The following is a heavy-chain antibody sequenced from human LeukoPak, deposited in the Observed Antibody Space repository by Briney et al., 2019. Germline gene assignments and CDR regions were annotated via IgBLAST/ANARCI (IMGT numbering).Heavy chain of an antibody. CDR3: AKDRVPAVLRFLESPLDY. CDR2: ISYDGSNK. Sequence: PGRSLRLSCAASGFTFSSYGMHWVRQAPGKGLEWVAVISYDGSNKYYADSVKGRFTISRDNSKNTLYLQMNSLRAEDTAVYYCAKDRVPAVLRFLESPLDYWGQGTLVSVCS. V-gene: IGHV3-30*18. CDR1: GFTFSSYG. J-gene: IGHJ4*02. D-gene: IGHD3-3*01.